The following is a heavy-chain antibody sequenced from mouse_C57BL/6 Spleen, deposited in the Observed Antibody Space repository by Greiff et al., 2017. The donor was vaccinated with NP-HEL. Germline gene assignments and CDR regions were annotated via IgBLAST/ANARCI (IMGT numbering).Heavy chain of an antibody. Sequence: VQLQQSGPELVKPGASVKISCKASGYSFTDYNMNWVKQSNGKSLEWIGVINPNYGTTSYNQKFKGKATLTVDQSSSTAYMQLNSLTSEDSAVYYGAGTPTAQATGWFAYWGQGTLVTVSA. CDR2: INPNYGTT. CDR3: AGTPTAQATGWFAY. V-gene: IGHV1-39*01. D-gene: IGHD3-2*02. CDR1: GYSFTDYN. J-gene: IGHJ3*01.